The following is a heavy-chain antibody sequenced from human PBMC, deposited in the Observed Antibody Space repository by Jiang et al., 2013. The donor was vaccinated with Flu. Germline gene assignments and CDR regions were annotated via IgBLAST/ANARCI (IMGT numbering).Heavy chain of an antibody. V-gene: IGHV1-2*02. CDR2: INPNSGGT. CDR1: Y. CDR3: ARDREIAAAGLDAFDI. J-gene: IGHJ3*02. Sequence: YMHWVRQAPGQGLEWMGWINPNSGGTNYAQKFQGRVTMTRDTSISTAYMELSRLRSDDTAVYYCARDREIAAAGLDAFDIWGQGTMVTVSS. D-gene: IGHD6-13*01.